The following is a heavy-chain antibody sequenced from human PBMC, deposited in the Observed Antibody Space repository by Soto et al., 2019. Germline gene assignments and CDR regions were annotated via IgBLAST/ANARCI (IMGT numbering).Heavy chain of an antibody. V-gene: IGHV3-15*05. CDR1: GFTFSNAW. CDR3: TTVSPKGKWEHGL. Sequence: EVQLVESGGGLVKPGGSLRLSCAASGFTFSNAWMSWVRQAPGKGLEWVGRIKSKTDGGTVDYAGPVKGRFTISRDDSKNTLYVQMNSLKNEDTAVYYCTTVSPKGKWEHGLWGQGTLVTVSS. CDR2: IKSKTDGGTV. D-gene: IGHD1-26*01. J-gene: IGHJ4*02.